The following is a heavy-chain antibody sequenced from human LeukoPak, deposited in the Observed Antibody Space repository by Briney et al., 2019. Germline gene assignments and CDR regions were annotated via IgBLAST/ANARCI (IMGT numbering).Heavy chain of an antibody. Sequence: PSETLSLTCAVYGGSFSGYYWSWIRQPPGKGLEWIGYIYYSGSTNYNPSLKSRVTISVDTSKNQFSLKLSSVTAADTAVYYCARYTNWFDPWGQGTLVTVSS. D-gene: IGHD1-14*01. CDR1: GGSFSGYY. CDR2: IYYSGST. CDR3: ARYTNWFDP. J-gene: IGHJ5*02. V-gene: IGHV4-59*01.